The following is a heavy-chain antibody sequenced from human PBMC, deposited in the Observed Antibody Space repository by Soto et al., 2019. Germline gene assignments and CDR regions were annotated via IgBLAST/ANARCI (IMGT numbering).Heavy chain of an antibody. CDR3: AHSPGPKGAFDY. CDR2: IYWNNDQ. D-gene: IGHD1-1*01. CDR1: GFSLTTSGVT. Sequence: SGPTLVNPTETLTLTCTFSGFSLTTSGVTVGWIRQPPGKALEWLALIYWNNDQRYSPSLKSRLTITKDTSRNQVVLTMTNMDPVDTATYFCAHSPGPKGAFDYWGQGPLVTVST. J-gene: IGHJ4*02. V-gene: IGHV2-5*01.